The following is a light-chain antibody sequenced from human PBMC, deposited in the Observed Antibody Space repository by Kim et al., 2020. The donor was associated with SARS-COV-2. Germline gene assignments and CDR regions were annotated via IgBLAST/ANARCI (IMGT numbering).Light chain of an antibody. CDR3: QQYENYPWT. V-gene: IGKV1-5*01. CDR2: DAF. Sequence: SASVGDRVSITCPASQSVSGWLAWYQQKPGRAPKVLIYDAFTLESGVPSRFSGSGSGTEFTLTISSLQPDDFATYYCQQYENYPWTFGQGTKVDIK. CDR1: QSVSGW. J-gene: IGKJ1*01.